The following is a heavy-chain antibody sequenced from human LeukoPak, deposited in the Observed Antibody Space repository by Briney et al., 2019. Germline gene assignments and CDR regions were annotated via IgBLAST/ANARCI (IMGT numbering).Heavy chain of an antibody. CDR3: ARGETWELLLDY. Sequence: PGRSLRLSCAASGFSVSSNYMSWVRQAPGKGLEWVSVIYSGGSTYYADSVKGRFTISRDNSKNTLFLQMNSLRAEGTAVYYCARGETWELLLDYWGQGTLVSVSS. D-gene: IGHD1-26*01. CDR2: IYSGGST. V-gene: IGHV3-66*01. CDR1: GFSVSSNY. J-gene: IGHJ4*02.